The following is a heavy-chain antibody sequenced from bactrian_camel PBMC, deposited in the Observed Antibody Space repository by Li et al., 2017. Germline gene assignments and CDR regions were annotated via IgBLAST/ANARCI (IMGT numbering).Heavy chain of an antibody. J-gene: IGHJ4*01. CDR3: AAALPGRCSRLMDHDFTY. Sequence: HVQLVESGGGSVQAGGSLRLSCAASGLTKTTRCMGWFRQAPGKEREGVAVLQTTGRNTAYADSVKGRFTISQDNAKDNLYLQMNDLKPEDTATYYCAAALPGRCSRLMDHDFTYWGRGTQVTVS. CDR1: GLTKTTRC. D-gene: IGHD4*01. V-gene: IGHV3S1*01. CDR2: LQTTGRNT.